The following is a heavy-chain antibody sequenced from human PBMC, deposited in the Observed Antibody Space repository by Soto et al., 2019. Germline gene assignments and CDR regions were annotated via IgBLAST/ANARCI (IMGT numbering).Heavy chain of an antibody. CDR1: GGSIASNTFY. Sequence: QLLLQESGPGLVRPSETLSLTCGVSGGSIASNTFYWGWIRQTPGRGLEWIGSVLQSGSTYYNPSFQSRLSISVYTSKNHFSLTLTSVTAADTAVYSCYAVTAIRPILDYRGHGVLVSVSS. J-gene: IGHJ4*01. CDR2: VLQSGST. D-gene: IGHD2-21*02. CDR3: YAVTAIRPILDY. V-gene: IGHV4-39*02.